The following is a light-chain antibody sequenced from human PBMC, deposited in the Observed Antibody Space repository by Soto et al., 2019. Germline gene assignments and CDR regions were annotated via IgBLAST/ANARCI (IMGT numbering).Light chain of an antibody. CDR2: GAS. V-gene: IGKV3D-15*01. CDR3: QQYKDWPPLT. CDR1: QSVNIN. J-gene: IGKJ4*01. Sequence: EIVMTQSPVTLSASPGERVTLSCRASQSVNINLAWYQQRPGQAPRLLIYGASNRASGIPDRFSGSGSGTDFTLTISSLEPDDFALYYCQQYKDWPPLTFGGGTRVEIK.